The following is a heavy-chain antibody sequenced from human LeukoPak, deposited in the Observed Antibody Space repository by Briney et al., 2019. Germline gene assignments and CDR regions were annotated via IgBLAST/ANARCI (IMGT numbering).Heavy chain of an antibody. Sequence: GGSLRLSCAASGFXFSYAWMSWVRQAPGKGREWVGRIKTKTDGGTTDYAAPVKGRFTISRDDSTNTLYLQMNSLKTEDTAVYYCTTEALYDSSGYYMDYWGQGTLVTVSS. V-gene: IGHV3-15*01. CDR1: GFXFSYAW. CDR3: TTEALYDSSGYYMDY. CDR2: IKTKTDGGTT. D-gene: IGHD3-22*01. J-gene: IGHJ4*02.